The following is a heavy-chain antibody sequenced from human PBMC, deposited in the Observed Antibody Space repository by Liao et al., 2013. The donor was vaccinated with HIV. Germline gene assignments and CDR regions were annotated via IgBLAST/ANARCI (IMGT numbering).Heavy chain of an antibody. CDR1: GGSFSGYY. D-gene: IGHD6-19*01. V-gene: IGHV4-34*01. J-gene: IGHJ4*02. Sequence: QVQLQQWGAGLLKPSETLSLTCAVYGGSFSGYYWSWIRQPPGKGLEWIGEINHSGNTNYNPSLKSRVTISVDTSKNQFSLNLTSVTAADTAVFYCARGPRGTVAGPVRFDSWGQGTLVTVSS. CDR2: INHSGNT. CDR3: ARGPRGTVAGPVRFDS.